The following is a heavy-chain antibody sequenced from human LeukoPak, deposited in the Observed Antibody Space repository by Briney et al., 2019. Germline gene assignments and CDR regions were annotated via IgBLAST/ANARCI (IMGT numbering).Heavy chain of an antibody. V-gene: IGHV3-23*01. CDR3: AKDPDYYDSSGYYPLDY. CDR2: ISGSGGST. CDR1: GFTFSYYA. Sequence: PGGSLRLSCAASGFTFSYYAMSWVRQAPGKGLEWVSAISGSGGSTYYAGSVKGRFTISRDNSKNTLSLQMNSLRAEDTAVYCCAKDPDYYDSSGYYPLDYWGQGTLVTVSS. J-gene: IGHJ4*02. D-gene: IGHD3-22*01.